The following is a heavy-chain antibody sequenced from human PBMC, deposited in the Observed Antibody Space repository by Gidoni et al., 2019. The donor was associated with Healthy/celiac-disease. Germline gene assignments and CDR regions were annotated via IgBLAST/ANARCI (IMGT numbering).Heavy chain of an antibody. CDR2: IYYSGST. CDR1: SSSSYY. CDR3: AQTYCSGGSCYYLH. Sequence: SSSSYYWGWIRQPPGKGLVWIGSIYYSGSTYYNPSLKSRVTISVDTSKNQFSLKLSSVTAADTAVYYCAQTYCSGGSCYYLHWGQGTLVTVSS. J-gene: IGHJ4*02. D-gene: IGHD2-15*01. V-gene: IGHV4-39*01.